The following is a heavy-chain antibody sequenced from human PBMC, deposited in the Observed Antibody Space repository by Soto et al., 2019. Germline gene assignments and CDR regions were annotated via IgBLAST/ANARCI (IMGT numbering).Heavy chain of an antibody. CDR1: GGTFNNYA. CDR2: IIPMFGT. CDR3: ARPNSYGVTFHYYYGMDV. J-gene: IGHJ6*02. V-gene: IGHV1-69*01. Sequence: QVQLVQSGAEVKRPGSSVKVSCEASGGTFNNYAITWVRQAPGQGLEWMGGIIPMFGTNYAQKFQDRVTIAADESTGTAYMELGGLRSEDTAVYFCARPNSYGVTFHYYYGMDVWGQGTTVTVSS. D-gene: IGHD3-10*01.